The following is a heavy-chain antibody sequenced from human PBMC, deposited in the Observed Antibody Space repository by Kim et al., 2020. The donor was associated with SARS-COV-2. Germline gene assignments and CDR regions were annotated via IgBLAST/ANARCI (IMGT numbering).Heavy chain of an antibody. Sequence: DSVRGRLTISRDNSKNTVYLQMNDLRIEDAALYYCTRLRDDYGRYSAYFDYWGQGTLVTVSS. D-gene: IGHD4-17*01. V-gene: IGHV3-23*01. J-gene: IGHJ4*02. CDR3: TRLRDDYGRYSAYFDY.